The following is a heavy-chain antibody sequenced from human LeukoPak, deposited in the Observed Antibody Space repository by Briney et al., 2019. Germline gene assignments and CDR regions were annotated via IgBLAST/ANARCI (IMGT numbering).Heavy chain of an antibody. J-gene: IGHJ5*02. CDR3: AKDLHYNDGRWEFDP. CDR2: VVGGGTT. D-gene: IGHD5-24*01. Sequence: GGSLRLSCAASGFTFSTFAMTWVRQAPGKGLEWVSGVVGGGTTYYADSVKGRFTLSKDNFNKTVYLQMNSLRVEDTAIYYCAKDLHYNDGRWEFDPWGQGTLVTVSS. V-gene: IGHV3-23*01. CDR1: GFTFSTFA.